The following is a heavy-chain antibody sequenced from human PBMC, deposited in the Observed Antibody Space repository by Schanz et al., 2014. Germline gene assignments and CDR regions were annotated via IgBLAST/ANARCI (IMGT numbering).Heavy chain of an antibody. J-gene: IGHJ4*02. V-gene: IGHV1-46*01. Sequence: QVQLVQSGAEVKKPGSPVKVSCKSSGGTFSSYAISWVRQAPGQGLEWMGMINPSGGSTTYAQKFQGRVTMTRDTSTSTVYMELSSLRSEDTAVYYCARSGSSNWYFFDYWGQGTLVTVSS. CDR3: ARSGSSNWYFFDY. D-gene: IGHD6-13*01. CDR1: GGTFSSYA. CDR2: INPSGGST.